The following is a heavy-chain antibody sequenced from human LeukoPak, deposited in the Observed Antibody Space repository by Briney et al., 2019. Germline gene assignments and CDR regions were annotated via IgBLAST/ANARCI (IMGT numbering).Heavy chain of an antibody. Sequence: GGSLRLSCAASGFTVSSNYTSWVRQAPGKGLEWVSVIYSGGSTYYADSVKGRFTISRDNSKNTLYLQMNSLRAEDTAVYYCARGWYSSGWYSDYWGQGTLVTVSS. V-gene: IGHV3-66*01. CDR3: ARGWYSSGWYSDY. D-gene: IGHD6-19*01. J-gene: IGHJ4*02. CDR1: GFTVSSNY. CDR2: IYSGGST.